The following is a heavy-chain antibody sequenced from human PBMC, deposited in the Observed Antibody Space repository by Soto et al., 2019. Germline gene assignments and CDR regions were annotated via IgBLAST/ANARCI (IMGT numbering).Heavy chain of an antibody. D-gene: IGHD6-19*01. CDR3: ARGRVEDSSGWATYFDY. CDR2: INTNGVNT. CDR1: GFTFSGYS. Sequence: EVQVVESGGGSVQPGGSLRLSCAASGFTFSGYSMFWVRQAPGKGLEYVSAINTNGVNTFYAKSVKGRFTISRDNSKNTMYLQMGSLRAEDMAVYYCARGRVEDSSGWATYFDYWGQGTLVTVSS. J-gene: IGHJ4*02. V-gene: IGHV3-64*01.